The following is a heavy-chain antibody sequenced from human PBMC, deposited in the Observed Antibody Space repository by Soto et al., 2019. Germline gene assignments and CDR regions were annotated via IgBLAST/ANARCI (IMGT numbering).Heavy chain of an antibody. CDR1: GFTFSSYG. J-gene: IGHJ4*02. D-gene: IGHD3-22*01. V-gene: IGHV3-33*01. Sequence: GGSLRLSCAASGFTFSSYGMHWVRQAPGKGLEWVAVIWYDGSNKYYADSVKGRFTISRDNSKNTLYLQMNSLRAEDTAVYYCARDEFYYDSSGYYYWGQGTLVTVSS. CDR2: IWYDGSNK. CDR3: ARDEFYYDSSGYYY.